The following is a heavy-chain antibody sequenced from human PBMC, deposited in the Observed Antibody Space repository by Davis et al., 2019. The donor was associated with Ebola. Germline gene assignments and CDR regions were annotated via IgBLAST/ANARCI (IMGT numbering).Heavy chain of an antibody. V-gene: IGHV1-2*02. Sequence: ASVKVSCKASGYTFTGYYMHWVRQAPGQGLEWMGWMNPHSGGTNYAQKFQGRVTMIRDTSISTAYMELSRLTYDDTAVYYCARLCSSSCPNDYWGQGTLITVSS. J-gene: IGHJ4*02. CDR3: ARLCSSSCPNDY. D-gene: IGHD2-2*01. CDR1: GYTFTGYY. CDR2: MNPHSGGT.